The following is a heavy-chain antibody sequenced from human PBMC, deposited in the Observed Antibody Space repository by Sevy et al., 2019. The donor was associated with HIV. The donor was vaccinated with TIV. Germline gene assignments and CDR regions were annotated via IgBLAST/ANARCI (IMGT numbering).Heavy chain of an antibody. D-gene: IGHD3-10*01. CDR2: IKSKTDGGTT. CDR1: GFTFSNAW. Sequence: GGSLRLSCAASGFTFSNAWMSWVRQAPGKGLEWVGRIKSKTDGGTTDYAAPVKGRFTISRDDSKNKLYLQMNSLKTEDTAIYYCTTDSKKRGLSVLLDYWGQGTLVTVSS. V-gene: IGHV3-15*01. CDR3: TTDSKKRGLSVLLDY. J-gene: IGHJ4*02.